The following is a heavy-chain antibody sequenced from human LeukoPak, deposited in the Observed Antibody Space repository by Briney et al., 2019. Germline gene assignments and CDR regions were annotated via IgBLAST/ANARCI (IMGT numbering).Heavy chain of an antibody. CDR3: ASGARDYYDSSGSRSWFDP. V-gene: IGHV4-30-2*01. CDR1: GGSISSGDYS. J-gene: IGHJ5*02. Sequence: PSETLSLTCTVSGGSISSGDYSWSWIRQPPGKGLEWIGYIYHSGSTYYNPSLKNRVTISVDRSKNQFSLRLSSVTAADTAVYYCASGARDYYDSSGSRSWFDPWGQGTLVTVSS. CDR2: IYHSGST. D-gene: IGHD3-22*01.